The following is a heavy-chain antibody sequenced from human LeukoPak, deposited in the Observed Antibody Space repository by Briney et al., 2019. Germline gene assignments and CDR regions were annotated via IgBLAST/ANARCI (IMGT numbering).Heavy chain of an antibody. CDR1: GFTFSSYA. D-gene: IGHD6-19*01. J-gene: IGHJ6*03. V-gene: IGHV3-23*01. CDR3: AKDAVTALAGYYYYRDV. Sequence: GGSLRLSCAASGFTFSSYAMSWVRQAPGKGLEWVALISGGGGNTYYADSVKGRFTISRDNSKNTLYLQMHSLRAADTAVYYFAKDAVTALAGYYYYRDVWEKGTMVNVS. CDR2: ISGGGGNT.